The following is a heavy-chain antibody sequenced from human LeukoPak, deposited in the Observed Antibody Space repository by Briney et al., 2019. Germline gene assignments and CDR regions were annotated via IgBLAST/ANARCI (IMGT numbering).Heavy chain of an antibody. CDR3: ARVLGRFYGSGSYRGVDV. CDR1: GFTFSSYG. J-gene: IGHJ6*02. CDR2: ISYDGSNE. V-gene: IGHV3-30*03. Sequence: GGSLRLSCAASGFTFSSYGMHWVRQAPGKGLEWVAVISYDGSNEYYADSVKGRFTISRDNSKNTLYLQMNSLRVEDTAVYYCARVLGRFYGSGSYRGVDVWGQGTTVTVSS. D-gene: IGHD3-10*01.